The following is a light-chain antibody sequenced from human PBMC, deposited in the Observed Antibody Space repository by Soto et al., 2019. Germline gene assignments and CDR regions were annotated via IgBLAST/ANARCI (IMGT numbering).Light chain of an antibody. CDR3: AAWDDSLNAVV. V-gene: IGLV2-14*01. CDR1: SSDVGGYNY. J-gene: IGLJ3*02. CDR2: EVS. Sequence: QSVLTQPASVSGSPGQSITISCTGTSSDVGGYNYVSWYQQHPGKAPKLMIYEVSNRPSGVSNRFSGSKSGNTASLTISGLQAEDEADYYCAAWDDSLNAVVFGGGTKVTVL.